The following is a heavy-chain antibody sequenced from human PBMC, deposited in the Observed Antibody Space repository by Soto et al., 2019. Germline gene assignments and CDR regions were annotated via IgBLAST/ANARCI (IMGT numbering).Heavy chain of an antibody. CDR1: GYTFAAYY. CDR2: SNPTSGGT. CDR3: ARDPDYGDYWGYVFDS. Sequence: QVQLVQSGAEVKKPGASVKVSCKTSGYTFAAYYIPCIRQAPGQGLVWMGWSNPTSGGTVYAQNFHDRVTMTRDTSISTAYMELIRLNYDETAVYYCARDPDYGDYWGYVFDSWGQGTPVTVSS. V-gene: IGHV1-2*02. D-gene: IGHD4-17*01. J-gene: IGHJ4*02.